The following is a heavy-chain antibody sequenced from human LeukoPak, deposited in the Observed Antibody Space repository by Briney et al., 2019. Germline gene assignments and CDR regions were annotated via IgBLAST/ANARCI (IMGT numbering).Heavy chain of an antibody. V-gene: IGHV4-30-2*01. Sequence: SETLSLTCAVSGGSISSGGYSWSWIRQPPGTGLEWIGYIYHSGSTYYNPSLKSRVTISVDRSNNQFSLKLSSVTAADTAVYYCARTSIAARRANAFDIWGQGTMVTVSS. CDR3: ARTSIAARRANAFDI. J-gene: IGHJ3*02. CDR2: IYHSGST. CDR1: GGSISSGGYS. D-gene: IGHD6-6*01.